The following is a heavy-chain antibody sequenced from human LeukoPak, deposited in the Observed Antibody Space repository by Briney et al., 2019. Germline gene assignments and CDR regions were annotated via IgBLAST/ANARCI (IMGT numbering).Heavy chain of an antibody. CDR1: GFTFSSYG. CDR3: ARGSFWSGTSGNFQH. V-gene: IGHV3-33*01. CDR2: IWYDGSNK. D-gene: IGHD3-3*01. J-gene: IGHJ1*01. Sequence: GRSLRLSCAASGFTFSSYGMHWVRQAPGKGLEWVAVIWYDGSNKYYADSVKGRFTISSDNSKNTLYLQMNSLRAEDTAVYYCARGSFWSGTSGNFQHWGQGTLVTVSS.